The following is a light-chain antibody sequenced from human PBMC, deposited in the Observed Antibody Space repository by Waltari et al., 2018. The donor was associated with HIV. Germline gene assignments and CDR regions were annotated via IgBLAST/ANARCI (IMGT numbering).Light chain of an antibody. CDR1: SSNIGSNT. J-gene: IGLJ3*02. CDR2: SYG. V-gene: IGLV1-44*01. CDR3: ATWDDSLNAWV. Sequence: QSVLNQSPSASGTPGQRVIISCSGSSSNIGSNTVTWYQQFPGTAPKLLIYSYGQRPSGVPERSSGSKSATSASRAISGLRSEDEADYYCATWDDSLNAWVFGGGTKLTVL.